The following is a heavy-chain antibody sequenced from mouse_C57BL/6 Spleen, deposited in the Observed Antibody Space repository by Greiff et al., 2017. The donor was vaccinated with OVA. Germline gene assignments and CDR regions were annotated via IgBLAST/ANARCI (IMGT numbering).Heavy chain of an antibody. CDR3: ARAFYYGSSYFDY. J-gene: IGHJ2*01. CDR2: IYPSDSET. V-gene: IGHV1-61*01. Sequence: VQLQQPGAELVRPGSSVKLSCKASGYTFTSYWMDWVKQRPGQGLEWIGNIYPSDSETHYNQKFKDKATLTVDKSSSTAYMQLSSLTSEDSAVYYCARAFYYGSSYFDYWGKGTTLTVSS. CDR1: GYTFTSYW. D-gene: IGHD1-1*01.